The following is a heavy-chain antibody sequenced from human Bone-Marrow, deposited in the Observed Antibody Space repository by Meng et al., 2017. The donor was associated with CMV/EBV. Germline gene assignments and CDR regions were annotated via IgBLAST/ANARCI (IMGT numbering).Heavy chain of an antibody. CDR1: FTLSSYG. V-gene: IGHV3-33*06. J-gene: IGHJ4*02. Sequence: FTLSSYGMHWVRQDPGKGLEWVAVIWYDGSNKYYADSVKGRFTMSRDNSKNTLYLEMNSLRAEDTAVYYCAKEVDCSSTSCPSLDYWGQGTLVTVSS. D-gene: IGHD2-2*01. CDR3: AKEVDCSSTSCPSLDY. CDR2: IWYDGSNK.